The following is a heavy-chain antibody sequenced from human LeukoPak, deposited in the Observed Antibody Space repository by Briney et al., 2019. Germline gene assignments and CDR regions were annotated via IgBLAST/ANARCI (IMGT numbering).Heavy chain of an antibody. CDR1: GYSFTTYW. D-gene: IGHD1-26*01. J-gene: IGHJ4*02. CDR3: ARPASGERYYFDY. V-gene: IGHV5-51*01. Sequence: GESLKISCKNSGYSFTTYWIGWVRQMPGKGLEWMGIIYPGDSDTRYSPSSQGQVTISADKSISTAYLQWSSLKASDTAMYYCARPASGERYYFDYWGQGTLVTVSS. CDR2: IYPGDSDT.